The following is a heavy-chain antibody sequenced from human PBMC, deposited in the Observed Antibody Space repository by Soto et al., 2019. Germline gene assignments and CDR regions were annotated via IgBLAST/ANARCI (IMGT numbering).Heavy chain of an antibody. D-gene: IGHD2-21*02. CDR2: VSPENSNA. V-gene: IGHV1-8*01. Sequence: QAQVVQSRAEVKKPGASVKVSCKTSGYTFTDYDLNWVRQAPGQGLEYMGWVSPENSNAGYAQQFRGRVSMPTNTIISTADLELTYLTYEATAVYYCEVTTGYWGQGTMVTVSS. CDR3: EVTTGY. J-gene: IGHJ4*02. CDR1: GYTFTDYD.